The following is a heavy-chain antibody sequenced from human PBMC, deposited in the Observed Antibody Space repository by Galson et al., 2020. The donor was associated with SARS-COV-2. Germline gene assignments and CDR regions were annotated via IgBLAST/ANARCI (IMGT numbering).Heavy chain of an antibody. CDR3: AKDYRVYYDSTFGGAFDI. D-gene: IGHD3-22*01. V-gene: IGHV3-23*01. CDR1: GFTFSSYA. J-gene: IGHJ3*02. CDR2: ISGSGGST. Sequence: GGSLRLSCAASGFTFSSYAMSWVRQAPGKGLEWVSAISGSGGSTYYADSVKGRFTISRDNSKNTLYLQMNSLRAEDTAVYYCAKDYRVYYDSTFGGAFDIWGQGTMVTVSS.